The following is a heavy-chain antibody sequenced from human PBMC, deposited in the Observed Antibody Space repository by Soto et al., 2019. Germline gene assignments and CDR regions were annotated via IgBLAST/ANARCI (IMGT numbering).Heavy chain of an antibody. CDR3: ARQGGISYIRHIYYYMVV. D-gene: IGHD3-16*01. CDR2: IYPGDSDT. CDR1: GYSFTSYW. J-gene: IGHJ6*03. Sequence: ESLKISCKGSGYSFTSYWIGWVRQMPGKGLEWMGIIYPGDSDTRYSPSFQGQVTISADKSISTAYLQWSSLKASDTAMYYCARQGGISYIRHIYYYMVVWGKGTTVTVSS. V-gene: IGHV5-51*01.